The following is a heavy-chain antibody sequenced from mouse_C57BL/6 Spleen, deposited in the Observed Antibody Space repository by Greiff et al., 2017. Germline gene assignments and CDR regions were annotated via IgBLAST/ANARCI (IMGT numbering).Heavy chain of an antibody. D-gene: IGHD2-5*01. V-gene: IGHV1-64*01. CDR1: GYTFTSYW. J-gene: IGHJ4*01. Sequence: QVQLQQPGAELVKPGASVKLSCKASGYTFTSYWMHWVKQRPGQGLEWIGMIHPNSGSTNYNEKFKSKATLTVDKSSSTAYMQLSSLTSEDSAVYYCARGDSNYEGAYAMDYWGQGTSVTVSS. CDR3: ARGDSNYEGAYAMDY. CDR2: IHPNSGST.